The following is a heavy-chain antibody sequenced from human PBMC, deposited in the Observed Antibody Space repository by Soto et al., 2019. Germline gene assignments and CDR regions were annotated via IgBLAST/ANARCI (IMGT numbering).Heavy chain of an antibody. CDR2: ISGSGGST. CDR1: GFTFSSYA. CDR3: AKDVYYYGSGSPSFGY. Sequence: GGSLRLSCAASGFTFSSYAMSWVRQAPGKGLEWVSAISGSGGSTYYADSVKGRFTISRDNSKNTLYLQMNSLRAEDTAVYYCAKDVYYYGSGSPSFGYWGQGTLVTVSS. J-gene: IGHJ4*02. V-gene: IGHV3-23*01. D-gene: IGHD3-10*01.